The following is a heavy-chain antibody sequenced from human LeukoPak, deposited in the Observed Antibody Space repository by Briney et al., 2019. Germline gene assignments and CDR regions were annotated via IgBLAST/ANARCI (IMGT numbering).Heavy chain of an antibody. CDR3: ARGSRYCTNGVCYQYYFDY. CDR2: INHTGST. Sequence: MASETLSLTCTVSGGSISNYYWSWVRQPPGKGLEWIGEINHTGSTNYNPSLKSRVTISVDTSKNQFSLKLSSVTAADTAVYYCARGSRYCTNGVCYQYYFDYWGQGTLVTVSS. V-gene: IGHV4-34*01. CDR1: GGSISNYY. D-gene: IGHD2-8*01. J-gene: IGHJ4*02.